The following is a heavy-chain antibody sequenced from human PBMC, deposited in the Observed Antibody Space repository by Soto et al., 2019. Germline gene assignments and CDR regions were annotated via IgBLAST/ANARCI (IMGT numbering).Heavy chain of an antibody. CDR3: AREGSYSAYNFAHGIQLWSFDF. J-gene: IGHJ4*02. D-gene: IGHD5-12*01. CDR2: IFSSGST. Sequence: SETLSLTCTVSGGSINTFYWSWVRQPAGKGLEWIGRIFSSGSTSFNPSLESRVAISVDTSKNHFSLNLSSVTAADMAVYYCAREGSYSAYNFAHGIQLWSFDFWGQGALVTVSS. CDR1: GGSINTFY. V-gene: IGHV4-4*07.